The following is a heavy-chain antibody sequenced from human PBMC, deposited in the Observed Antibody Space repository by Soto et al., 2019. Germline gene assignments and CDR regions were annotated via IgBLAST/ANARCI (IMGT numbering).Heavy chain of an antibody. CDR2: INAGNGNT. V-gene: IGHV1-3*01. Sequence: ASVKVSFKASGYTFTSYAMHWVRQAPGQRLEWMGWINAGNGNTKYSQKFQERVTITRDMSTSTAYMELSSLRSEDTAVYYCAADPGIAVAGNDYYYYGMDVWGQGTTVTVSS. D-gene: IGHD6-19*01. J-gene: IGHJ6*02. CDR1: GYTFTSYA. CDR3: AADPGIAVAGNDYYYYGMDV.